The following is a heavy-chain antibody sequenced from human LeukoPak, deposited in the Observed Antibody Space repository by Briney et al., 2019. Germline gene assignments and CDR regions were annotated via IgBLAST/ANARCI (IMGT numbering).Heavy chain of an antibody. J-gene: IGHJ4*02. V-gene: IGHV1-18*01. Sequence: ASVKVSCKASGYTFTSYGISWVRQAPGQGLEWMGWIGAYNGNTNYAQKLQGRVTMTTDTSTSTAYMELRSLRSDDTAVYYCARVNIIAVPFDYWGQGTLVTVSS. CDR2: IGAYNGNT. CDR1: GYTFTSYG. D-gene: IGHD6-19*01. CDR3: ARVNIIAVPFDY.